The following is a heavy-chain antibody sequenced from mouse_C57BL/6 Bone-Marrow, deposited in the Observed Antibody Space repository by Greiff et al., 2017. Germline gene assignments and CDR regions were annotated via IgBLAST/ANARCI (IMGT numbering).Heavy chain of an antibody. J-gene: IGHJ4*01. Sequence: QVQLQQSGPELVKPGASVKISCKASGYAFSSSWMNWVKQRPGKGLEWIGRIYPGDGDTNYNGKFKGKATLTADKSSSTAYMQLSSLTSEDSAVYVGAIEGSGPIYAIDYWGQGTSVTVSS. CDR3: AIEGSGPIYAIDY. CDR1: GYAFSSSW. V-gene: IGHV1-82*01. CDR2: IYPGDGDT. D-gene: IGHD1-1*01.